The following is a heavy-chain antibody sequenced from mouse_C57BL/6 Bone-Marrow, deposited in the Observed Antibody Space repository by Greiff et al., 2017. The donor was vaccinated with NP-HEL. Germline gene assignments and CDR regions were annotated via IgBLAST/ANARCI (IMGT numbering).Heavy chain of an antibody. CDR1: GYAFSSSW. V-gene: IGHV1-82*01. J-gene: IGHJ2*01. CDR3: ADPGGPYYYDY. CDR2: IYPGDGDN. Sequence: QVQLQQSGPELVKPGASVTISCKASGYAFSSSWMNWVQQRPGKGLEWIGRIYPGDGDNNYNGKFKGKATLTADKSSSTAYMQLSSLTSEDTAVYFWADPGGPYYYDYWGQGTTLTVSS.